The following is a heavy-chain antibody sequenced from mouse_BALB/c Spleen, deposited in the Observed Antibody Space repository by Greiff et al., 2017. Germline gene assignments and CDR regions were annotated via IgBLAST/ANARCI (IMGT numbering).Heavy chain of an antibody. Sequence: EVHLVESGGGLVKPGGSLKLSCAASGFAFSSYDMSWVRQTPEKRLEWVAYISSGGGSTYYPDTVKGRFTISRDNAKNTLYLQMSSLKSEDTAMYYCARHGTMITTKGAWFAYWGQGTLVTVSA. CDR1: GFAFSSYD. V-gene: IGHV5-12-1*01. J-gene: IGHJ3*01. CDR3: ARHGTMITTKGAWFAY. CDR2: ISSGGGST. D-gene: IGHD2-4*01.